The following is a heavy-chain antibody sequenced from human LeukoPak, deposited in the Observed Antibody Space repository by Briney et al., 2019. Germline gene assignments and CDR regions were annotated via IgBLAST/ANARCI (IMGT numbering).Heavy chain of an antibody. CDR2: IYYSGST. CDR3: ARWLQLTHYFDY. J-gene: IGHJ4*02. V-gene: IGHV4-39*01. CDR1: GGSISSSSYY. Sequence: PSETLPLTCTVSGGSISSSSYYWGWIRQPPGKGLEWIGSIYYSGSTYYNPSLKSRVTISVDTSKNQFSLKLSSVTAADTAVYYCARWLQLTHYFDYWGQGTLVTVSS. D-gene: IGHD5-24*01.